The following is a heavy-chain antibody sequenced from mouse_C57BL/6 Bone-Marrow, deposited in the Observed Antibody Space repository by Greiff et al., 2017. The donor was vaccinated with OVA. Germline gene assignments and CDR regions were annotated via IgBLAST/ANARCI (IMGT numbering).Heavy chain of an antibody. V-gene: IGHV1-15*01. CDR3: TNYYGSS. D-gene: IGHD1-1*01. Sequence: VQLQQSGAELVRPGASVTLSCKASGYTFTDYEMHWVKQTPVHGLEWIGAIDPETGGTAYNQKFKGKALLTADKSSSTAYMELRSLTSEDSAVYYCTNYYGSSWGQGTLVTVSA. CDR2: IDPETGGT. J-gene: IGHJ3*01. CDR1: GYTFTDYE.